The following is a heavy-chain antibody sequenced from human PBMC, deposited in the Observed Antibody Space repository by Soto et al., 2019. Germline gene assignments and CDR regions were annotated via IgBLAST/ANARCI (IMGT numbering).Heavy chain of an antibody. CDR1: GFPFSNSA. Sequence: QVPLVEYGGGVIQHGRSLGLYSAASGFPFSNSAMHWFRQYPCKGLEWMTVISYDGSTSHYADSVKGRFPTSRHKSTNKIYLQWNCLRADDTAIYYCAGDSYGSGYVCAPRYGGQGVQVTVSS. D-gene: IGHD5-18*01. V-gene: IGHV3-30-3*01. CDR3: AGDSYGSGYVCAPRY. J-gene: IGHJ4*02. CDR2: ISYDGSTS.